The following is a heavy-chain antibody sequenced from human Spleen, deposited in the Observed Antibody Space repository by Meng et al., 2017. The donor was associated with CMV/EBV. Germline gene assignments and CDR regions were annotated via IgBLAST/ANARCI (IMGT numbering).Heavy chain of an antibody. V-gene: IGHV3-15*01. CDR3: TTDQDSFDY. CDR1: GFTFNNAW. J-gene: IGHJ4*02. CDR2: IKSKTDGGTA. Sequence: WEAFGFTFNNAWMSWVHQAPGKGLEWVSRIKSKTDGGTADYAAPVKGRFTISRDDSKNTLYLQMNSLETDDTAMYYCTTDQDSFDYWGQGTLVTVSS.